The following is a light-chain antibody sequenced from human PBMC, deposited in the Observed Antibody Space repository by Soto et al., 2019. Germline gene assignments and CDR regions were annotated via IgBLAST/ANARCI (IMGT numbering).Light chain of an antibody. CDR2: DAS. Sequence: IQMTQSPATLSASVGDRVTITCRASQSIATYLTWYQQKPGKAPKLLIYDASSLKSGVPSRFSGSGSGTEFTLTISSLQPDDFATYYCQHYNSYPIAFGQGTKVDIK. CDR1: QSIATY. CDR3: QHYNSYPIA. J-gene: IGKJ1*01. V-gene: IGKV1-5*01.